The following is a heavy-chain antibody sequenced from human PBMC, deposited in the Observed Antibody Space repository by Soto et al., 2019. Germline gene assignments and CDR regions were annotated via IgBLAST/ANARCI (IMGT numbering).Heavy chain of an antibody. V-gene: IGHV6-1*01. CDR1: GDSVSSNSAA. CDR3: ARGILYCSSTSCYTLYYYYGMDV. CDR2: TYYRSKWYN. J-gene: IGHJ6*02. Sequence: SQTLSLTCAISGDSVSSNSAAWNWIRQSPSRGLEWLGRTYYRSKWYNDYAVSVKSRITINPDTSKNQFSLQLNSMTPEDTAVYYCARGILYCSSTSCYTLYYYYGMDVWGQGTTVTVSS. D-gene: IGHD2-2*02.